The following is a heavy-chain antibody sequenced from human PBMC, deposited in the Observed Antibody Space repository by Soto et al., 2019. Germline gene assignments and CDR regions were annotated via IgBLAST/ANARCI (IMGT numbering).Heavy chain of an antibody. CDR2: MNPNSGNT. J-gene: IGHJ6*02. D-gene: IGHD5-18*01. CDR1: GYTFTSYD. CDR3: ARGPAMVNNYYYYYGMDV. V-gene: IGHV1-8*01. Sequence: ASVKVSCKASGYTFTSYDINWVRQATGQGLEWMGWMNPNSGNTGYAQKFQGRVTMTRNTSISTAYMELSSLRSEDTAVYYCARGPAMVNNYYYYYGMDVWGQGTTVTVSS.